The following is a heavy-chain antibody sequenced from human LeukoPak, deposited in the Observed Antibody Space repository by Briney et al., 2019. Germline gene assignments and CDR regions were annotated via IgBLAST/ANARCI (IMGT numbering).Heavy chain of an antibody. D-gene: IGHD6-6*01. V-gene: IGHV4-59*01. Sequence: PSETLSLTCTVSGGSISSYYWSWIRQPPGKGLEWIGYIYYSGSTNYNPSLKSRVTISVDTSKNQFSLKLSSVTAADTAVYYCARVDPDSSSTLEVFDYWGQGTLVTVSS. J-gene: IGHJ4*02. CDR2: IYYSGST. CDR3: ARVDPDSSSTLEVFDY. CDR1: GGSISSYY.